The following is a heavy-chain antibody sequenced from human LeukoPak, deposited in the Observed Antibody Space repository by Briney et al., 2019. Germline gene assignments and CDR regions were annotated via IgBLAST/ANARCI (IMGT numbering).Heavy chain of an antibody. J-gene: IGHJ4*02. Sequence: GSLRLSCVASGFTFNTYSMNWFRQAPGKGLEWISYISSSSATIYYTDSVKGRFTISRDNAKNSLFLQMSSLRAEDTAVYYCARGRDLFDSWGQGTLVIVPS. CDR2: ISSSSATI. V-gene: IGHV3-48*04. CDR1: GFTFNTYS. CDR3: ARGRDLFDS.